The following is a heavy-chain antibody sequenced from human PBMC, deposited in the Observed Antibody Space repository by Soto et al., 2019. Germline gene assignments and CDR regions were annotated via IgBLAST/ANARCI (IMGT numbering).Heavy chain of an antibody. J-gene: IGHJ5*02. D-gene: IGHD3-9*01. CDR1: GGSISSGGYY. CDR2: IYYSGST. Sequence: SETLSLTCTVSGGSISSGGYYWSWIRQHPGKGVEWIGYIYYSGSTYYNPSLKSRVTISVDTSKNQFSLKLSSVTAADTAVYYCARERDDILTNWFDPWGQGTLVTVSS. CDR3: ARERDDILTNWFDP. V-gene: IGHV4-31*03.